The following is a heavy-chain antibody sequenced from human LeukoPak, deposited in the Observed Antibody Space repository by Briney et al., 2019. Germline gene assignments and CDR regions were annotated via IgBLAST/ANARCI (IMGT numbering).Heavy chain of an antibody. CDR1: GGTFSSYA. CDR2: IKSKNVGGTT. CDR3: TSHAAFDP. J-gene: IGHJ5*02. Sequence: SCKASGGTFSSYAMSWVRQAPGKGLEWVGRIKSKNVGGTTDYAAPVKGRFTISRDDSKNTVYLQMNSLKIEDTAVYYCTSHAAFDPWGQGTLVTVSS. V-gene: IGHV3-15*01.